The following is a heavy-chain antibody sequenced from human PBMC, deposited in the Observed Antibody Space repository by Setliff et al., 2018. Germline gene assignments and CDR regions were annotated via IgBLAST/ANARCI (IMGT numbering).Heavy chain of an antibody. CDR2: IKEDGSEK. CDR3: ARIYQGYYFDY. Sequence: GGSLRLSCAASRFTFSNYWMSWVRQAPGKGLEWVANIKEDGSEKYYVDSVKGRFTISRDNAKNSVYLQMNSLRVEDTAVYYCARIYQGYYFDYWGQGTLVTVSS. J-gene: IGHJ4*02. V-gene: IGHV3-7*01. CDR1: RFTFSNYW.